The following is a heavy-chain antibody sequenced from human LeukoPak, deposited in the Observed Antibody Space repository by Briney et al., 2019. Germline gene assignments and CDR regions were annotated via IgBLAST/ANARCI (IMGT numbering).Heavy chain of an antibody. V-gene: IGHV3-64D*06. J-gene: IGHJ6*04. CDR3: VQGHCSSTSCYYYYGMDV. CDR2: ISSNGGST. CDR1: GLTFSSYA. D-gene: IGHD2-2*01. Sequence: GGSLRLSCSASGLTFSSYAMQWVRQAPGKGLEYVSAISSNGGSTYYADSVKGRFTISRDNSKNTLYLQMSSLRAEDTAVYYCVQGHCSSTSCYYYYGMDVWGKGTTVTVSS.